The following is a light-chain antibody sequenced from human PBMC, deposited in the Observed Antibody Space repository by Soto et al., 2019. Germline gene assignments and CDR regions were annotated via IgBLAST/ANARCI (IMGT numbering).Light chain of an antibody. CDR1: SSDIGGYNY. Sequence: QSVLTQPASVSGSPGQSITISCPGTSSDIGGYNYVSWYQQHPGKAPKLMIYDVSNRPSGVSNRFSGSKSGNTASLTISGLQAEDEADYYCSSYTSSSTYVFGTGTSHRP. CDR2: DVS. J-gene: IGLJ1*01. V-gene: IGLV2-14*03. CDR3: SSYTSSSTYV.